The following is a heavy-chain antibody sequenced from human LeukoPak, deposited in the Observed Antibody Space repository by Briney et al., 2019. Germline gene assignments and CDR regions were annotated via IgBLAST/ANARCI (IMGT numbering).Heavy chain of an antibody. J-gene: IGHJ3*02. CDR3: ARVYYYDSSGLRDAFDI. CDR2: INPNSGGT. CDR1: GYTFTGYY. V-gene: IGHV1-2*02. D-gene: IGHD3-22*01. Sequence: GASVKVSCKASGYTFTGYYMHWVRQAPGQGLEWMGWINPNSGGTNYAQKFQGRVTMTRDTSISTAYMELSRLRSDDTAVYYCARVYYYDSSGLRDAFDIWGQGTMVTVSS.